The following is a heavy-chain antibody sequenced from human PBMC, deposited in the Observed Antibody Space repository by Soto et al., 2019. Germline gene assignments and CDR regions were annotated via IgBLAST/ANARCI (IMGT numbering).Heavy chain of an antibody. D-gene: IGHD6-13*01. Sequence: SETLSLTCTVSGGSIRSYCWTWIRQPPGKGLEWIGCIYNSVTTNYNPSLKSRVTISIDTHKNQFSLKLSSVTAADTAVYYCARGAGYSSSWPFDPWGQGTLVTVSS. V-gene: IGHV4-59*12. CDR3: ARGAGYSSSWPFDP. CDR2: IYNSVTT. J-gene: IGHJ5*02. CDR1: GGSIRSYC.